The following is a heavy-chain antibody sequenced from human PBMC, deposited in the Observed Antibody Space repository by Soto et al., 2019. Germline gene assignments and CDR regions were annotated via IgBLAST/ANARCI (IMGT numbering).Heavy chain of an antibody. CDR3: ARESGYYYDSSGYSYNWFDP. V-gene: IGHV4-34*01. Sequence: SETLSLTCAVYGGSFSGYYWSWIRQPPGKGLEWIGEINHSGSTNYNPSLKSRVTISVDTSKNQFSLKLSSVTAADTAVYYCARESGYYYDSSGYSYNWFDPWGQGTLVTVSS. CDR1: GGSFSGYY. D-gene: IGHD3-22*01. J-gene: IGHJ5*02. CDR2: INHSGST.